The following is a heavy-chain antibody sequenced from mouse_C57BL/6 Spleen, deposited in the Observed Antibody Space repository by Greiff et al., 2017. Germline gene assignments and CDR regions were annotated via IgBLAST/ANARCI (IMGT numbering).Heavy chain of an antibody. D-gene: IGHD3-2*02. V-gene: IGHV5-17*01. CDR1: GFTFSDYG. Sequence: EVQLMESGGGLVKPGGSLKLSCAASGFTFSDYGMHWVRQAPEKGLEWVAYISSGSSTIYYADTVKGRFTISRDNAKNTLFLQMTSLRSEDTAMYYCAKSQAIYYAMDYWGQGTSVTVSS. CDR3: AKSQAIYYAMDY. CDR2: ISSGSSTI. J-gene: IGHJ4*01.